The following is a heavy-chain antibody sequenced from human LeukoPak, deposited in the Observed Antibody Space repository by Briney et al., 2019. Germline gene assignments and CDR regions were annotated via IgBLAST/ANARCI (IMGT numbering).Heavy chain of an antibody. CDR2: INPNSGGT. D-gene: IGHD1-26*01. V-gene: IGHV1-2*02. CDR3: ARGGVGATQADFDY. J-gene: IGHJ4*02. CDR1: GYTFTGYY. Sequence: APVKISCKASGYTFTGYYMHWVRQAPGQGLEWMGWINPNSGGTNYAQKFQGRVTMTRNTSISTAYMELSSLRSEDTAVYYCARGGVGATQADFDYWGQGTLVTVSS.